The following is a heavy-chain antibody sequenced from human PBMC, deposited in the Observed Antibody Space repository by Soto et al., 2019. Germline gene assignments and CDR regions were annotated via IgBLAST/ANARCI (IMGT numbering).Heavy chain of an antibody. V-gene: IGHV3-21*04. J-gene: IGHJ5*02. CDR1: GFTFSSYS. Sequence: SGGSLRLSCAASGFTFSSYSINWVRQAPGKGLEWVSSISSSSSYIYYADSVKGRFTISRDNAKNSLYLPMNSLRADDSAVYYCAKGETYGSGGRCLGSNWFDPWGQGTLVTVSS. CDR3: AKGETYGSGGRCLGSNWFDP. CDR2: ISSSSSYI. D-gene: IGHD2-15*01.